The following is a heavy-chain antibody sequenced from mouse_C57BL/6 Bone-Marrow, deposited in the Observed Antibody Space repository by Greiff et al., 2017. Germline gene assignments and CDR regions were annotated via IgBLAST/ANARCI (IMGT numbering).Heavy chain of an antibody. D-gene: IGHD1-1*01. CDR3: ATAVVASHWYFDV. J-gene: IGHJ1*03. CDR1: GYTFTSYG. Sequence: QVQLQQSGAELARPGASVKLSCKASGYTFTSYGISWVKQRTGQGLEWIGEIYPRSGNTYYNEKFKGKATLTADKSSSTAYMELRSLTSEDSAVYFYATAVVASHWYFDVWGTGTTVTVSS. V-gene: IGHV1-81*01. CDR2: IYPRSGNT.